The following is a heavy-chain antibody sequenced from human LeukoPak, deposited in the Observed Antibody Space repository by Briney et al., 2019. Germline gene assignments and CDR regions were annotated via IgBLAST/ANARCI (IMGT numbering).Heavy chain of an antibody. CDR1: GGTFSSYA. Sequence: SVKVSCKASGGTFSSYAISWVRQAPGQGLEWMGGIIPIFGTANYAQKFQGRVTITADESTSTAYMELSSLRSEDTAVYYCARPLRASSGFDYWGQGTLVTVSS. J-gene: IGHJ4*02. CDR2: IIPIFGTA. D-gene: IGHD3-22*01. CDR3: ARPLRASSGFDY. V-gene: IGHV1-69*13.